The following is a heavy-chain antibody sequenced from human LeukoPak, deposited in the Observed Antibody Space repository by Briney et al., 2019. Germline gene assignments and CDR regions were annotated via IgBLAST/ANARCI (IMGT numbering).Heavy chain of an antibody. CDR1: GFTFSSYG. CDR2: IWYYGSIQ. CDR3: ARAGYCSGGSCYGSDY. Sequence: GGFLRLSCAASGFTFSSYGMHWVRQAPGKGLEWVAAIWYYGSIQYYADSVKCRFTISRDNSKNTLYLQMDSLRAEDTAVYYCARAGYCSGGSCYGSDYSGQGALGSVSS. J-gene: IGHJ4*02. D-gene: IGHD2-15*01. V-gene: IGHV3-33*01.